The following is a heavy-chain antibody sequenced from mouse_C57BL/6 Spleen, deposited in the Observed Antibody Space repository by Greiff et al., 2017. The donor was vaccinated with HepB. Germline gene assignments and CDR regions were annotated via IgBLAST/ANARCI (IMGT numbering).Heavy chain of an antibody. CDR2: LSSGGSYT. CDR3: AIHYYGSSYWYFDV. CDR1: GFTFSSYG. J-gene: IGHJ1*03. V-gene: IGHV5-6*02. D-gene: IGHD1-1*01. Sequence: EVMLVESGGDLVKPGGSLKLSCAASGFTFSSYGMSWVRQTPDKRLEWVATLSSGGSYTYYPDSVKGRFTISRDHAKNTLYLQMSSLKSEDTAMYYCAIHYYGSSYWYFDVWGTVTTVTVSS.